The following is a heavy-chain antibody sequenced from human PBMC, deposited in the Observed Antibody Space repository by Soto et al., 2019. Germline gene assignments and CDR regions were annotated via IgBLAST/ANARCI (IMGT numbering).Heavy chain of an antibody. CDR1: GFTFSDYY. J-gene: IGHJ4*02. Sequence: GGSLRLSCAASGFTFSDYYMTWIRQAPGEGLEWVSYISTTSDYTNYADSVKGRFTISRDNAKNSLYLQMNSLRAEDTAVYYCARDPDLTSSWSFDYWGQGTLVTVSS. CDR3: ARDPDLTSSWSFDY. CDR2: ISTTSDYT. D-gene: IGHD6-13*01. V-gene: IGHV3-11*06.